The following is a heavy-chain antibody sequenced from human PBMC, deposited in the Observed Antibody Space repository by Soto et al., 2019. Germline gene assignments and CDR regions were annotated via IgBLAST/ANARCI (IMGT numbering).Heavy chain of an antibody. CDR3: ARGLYGSASWCYYGMDV. V-gene: IGHV3-53*01. CDR1: GFTVSGNY. D-gene: IGHD3-10*01. CDR2: IYSDGGT. J-gene: IGHJ6*02. Sequence: EVQLVESGGGMIQPGGSLRLSCAASGFTVSGNYMSWVRQAPGKGLEWVSVIYSDGGTDYADSVKGRFTISRDNSKNTLYRQMNRLRAEDTAVFYCARGLYGSASWCYYGMDVWGQGTTVTVSS.